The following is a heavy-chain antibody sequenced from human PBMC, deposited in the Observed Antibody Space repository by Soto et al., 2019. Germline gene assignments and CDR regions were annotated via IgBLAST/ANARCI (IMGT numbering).Heavy chain of an antibody. CDR3: ARDAPGDDYVGGSYRSGGLDY. Sequence: QVPLVEAGGGVVQPGRSLRLSCAASGFTFSSYAMHWVRQAPGKGLEWVAVVSYDGSNKYYADSVKGRFNISRDNSKNTLYLQMNSLMAEDTAVYYCARDAPGDDYVGGSYRSGGLDYWGQGTLVTVSS. V-gene: IGHV3-30-3*01. J-gene: IGHJ4*02. CDR2: VSYDGSNK. D-gene: IGHD3-16*02. CDR1: GFTFSSYA.